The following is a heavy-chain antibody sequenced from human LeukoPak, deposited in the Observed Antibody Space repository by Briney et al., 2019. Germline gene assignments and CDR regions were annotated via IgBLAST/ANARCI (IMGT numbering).Heavy chain of an antibody. J-gene: IGHJ4*02. CDR1: GGSISSGSYY. CDR3: ARDHWLKWGEFDY. V-gene: IGHV4-61*02. D-gene: IGHD3-16*01. CDR2: IYTSGST. Sequence: SETLSLTCTVSGGSISSGSYYWSWIRQPAGKGLEWIGRIYTSGSTNYNPSLKSRVTISVDTSKNQFSLKLSSVTAADTAVYYCARDHWLKWGEFDYWGQGTLVTVSS.